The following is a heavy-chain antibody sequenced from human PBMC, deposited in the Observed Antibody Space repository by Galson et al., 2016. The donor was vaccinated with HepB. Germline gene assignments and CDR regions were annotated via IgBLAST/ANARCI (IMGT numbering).Heavy chain of an antibody. CDR1: GYTFIGYY. CDR2: INPNSGGT. D-gene: IGHD3-16*01. J-gene: IGHJ3*02. CDR3: ARYRWGGSFDM. Sequence: SVKVSCKASGYTFIGYYMHWVRQAPGQGLEWMGWINPNSGGTNYAQNFQGRLTMTRDTPITTVNMELTGLRADDTAVYYFARYRWGGSFDMWGQGTMVTVSS. V-gene: IGHV1-2*02.